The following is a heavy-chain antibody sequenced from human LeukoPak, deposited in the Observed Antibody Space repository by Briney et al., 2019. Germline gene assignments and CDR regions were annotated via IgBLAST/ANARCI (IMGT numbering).Heavy chain of an antibody. D-gene: IGHD6-19*01. CDR2: IYYSGST. V-gene: IGHV4-59*01. CDR3: ARGGQWLDGFDY. Sequence: PETLSLTCAVYGGSFSGYYWSWIRQPPGKGLEWIGYIYYSGSTNYNPSLKSRVTISVDTSKNQFSLKLSSVTAADTAVYYCARGGQWLDGFDYWGQGTLVTVSS. CDR1: GGSFSGYY. J-gene: IGHJ4*02.